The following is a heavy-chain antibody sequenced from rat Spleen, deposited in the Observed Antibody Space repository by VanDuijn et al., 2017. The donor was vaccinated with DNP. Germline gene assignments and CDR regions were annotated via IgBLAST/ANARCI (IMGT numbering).Heavy chain of an antibody. J-gene: IGHJ2*01. CDR3: ATITTVVSY. D-gene: IGHD1-1*01. CDR2: IRNKANGYTT. V-gene: IGHV7-7*01. CDR1: GFTFTDFY. Sequence: EVKLLESGGGLVQPGGSMRLSCAASGFTFTDFYMNWIRQPAGKAPEWLGFIRNKANGYTTEYNPSVKGRFTISRDNTQNMLYLQMNTLRAEDTATYYCATITTVVSYWGQGVMVTVSS.